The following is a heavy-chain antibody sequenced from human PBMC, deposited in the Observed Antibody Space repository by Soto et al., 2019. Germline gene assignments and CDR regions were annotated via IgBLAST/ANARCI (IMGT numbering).Heavy chain of an antibody. CDR1: GFTVSSSY. CDR3: AREDQNDYVWRNYRPPGGMDV. J-gene: IGHJ6*02. V-gene: IGHV3-53*01. CDR2: IYSGGNT. D-gene: IGHD3-16*02. Sequence: EVQLVESGGGLIQPGGSLRLSCAVSGFTVSSSYMSWVRQAPGKGLECISVIYSGGNTFYADSVKGRFTISRDNSKNTLYLQMNSLRAEDTAVYYCAREDQNDYVWRNYRPPGGMDVWGQGTTVTVSS.